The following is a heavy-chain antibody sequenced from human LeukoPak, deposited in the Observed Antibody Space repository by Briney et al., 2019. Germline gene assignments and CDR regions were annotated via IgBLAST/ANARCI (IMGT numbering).Heavy chain of an antibody. CDR3: ARDDYGFDY. CDR2: ISYDGSNK. CDR1: GFTFSSYA. J-gene: IGHJ4*02. Sequence: GGSLRLSCAASGFTFSSYAMHWVRQAPGKGLEWVAVISYDGSNKYYADSVKGRFTISRDNSKNTLYLQMNSLRAEDTAVYYCARDDYGFDYWSQGTLVTVSS. V-gene: IGHV3-30*04. D-gene: IGHD4-17*01.